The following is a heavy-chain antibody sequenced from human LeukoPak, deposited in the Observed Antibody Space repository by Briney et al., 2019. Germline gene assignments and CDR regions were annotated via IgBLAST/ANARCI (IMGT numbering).Heavy chain of an antibody. V-gene: IGHV4-34*01. Sequence: PSETLSLTCSVSGGSSSTYYWSWIRQPPGKGLEWIGEINHSGSTNYNPSLKSRVTISVDTSKNQFSLKLSSVTAADTAVYYCARGGYSYGYRYYFDYWGQGTLVTVSS. CDR1: GGSSSTYY. J-gene: IGHJ4*02. CDR3: ARGGYSYGYRYYFDY. CDR2: INHSGST. D-gene: IGHD5-18*01.